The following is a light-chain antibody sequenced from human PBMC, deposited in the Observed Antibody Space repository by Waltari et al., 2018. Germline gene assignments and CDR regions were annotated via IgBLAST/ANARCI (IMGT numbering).Light chain of an antibody. Sequence: QSALTQPASVSGSPGQSITISCSGSSSDVGPYNLVSWYQQHPGKVPKLMIYEVTERPSGVSNRVSASKSGNTASLTISGLQAEDEADYYCCSYAGSNTYVFGTGTKVIVL. CDR1: SSDVGPYNL. J-gene: IGLJ1*01. CDR2: EVT. V-gene: IGLV2-23*02. CDR3: CSYAGSNTYV.